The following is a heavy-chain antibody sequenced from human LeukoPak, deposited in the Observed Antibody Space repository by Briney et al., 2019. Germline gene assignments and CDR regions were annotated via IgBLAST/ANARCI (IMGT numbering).Heavy chain of an antibody. CDR1: GFTFSSYG. V-gene: IGHV3-30*02. CDR3: AARYCSGGSCRFAFDL. Sequence: GGSLRLSCAASGFTFSSYGMHWVRQAPGKGLEWVAFIRYDGSNKYYADSVKGRFTISRDSSKNTLYLQMNSLRAEDTAVYYCAARYCSGGSCRFAFDLWGRGTLVTVSS. D-gene: IGHD2-15*01. CDR2: IRYDGSNK. J-gene: IGHJ2*01.